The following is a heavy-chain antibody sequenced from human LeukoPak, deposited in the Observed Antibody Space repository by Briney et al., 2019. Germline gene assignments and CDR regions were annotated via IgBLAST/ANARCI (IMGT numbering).Heavy chain of an antibody. Sequence: PSETLSLTCTVSGGSMSSYYWSRIRQPPGKGLEWIGYIYYSGSTNYNPSLKSRVTISVDTSKNQFSLKLSSVTAADTAVYYCARVVREFYGYIDYWGQGTLVTVSS. CDR2: IYYSGST. CDR1: GGSMSSYY. CDR3: ARVVREFYGYIDY. D-gene: IGHD3-10*02. V-gene: IGHV4-59*01. J-gene: IGHJ4*02.